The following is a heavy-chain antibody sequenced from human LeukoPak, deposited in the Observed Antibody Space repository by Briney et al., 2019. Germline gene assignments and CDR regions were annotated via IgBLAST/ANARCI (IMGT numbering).Heavy chain of an antibody. CDR1: GYTLTELS. V-gene: IGHV1-69*13. Sequence: GASVKVSCKVSGYTLTELSMHWVRRAPGKGLEWMGGIIPIFGTANYAQKFQGRVTITADESTSTAYMELSSLRSEDTAVYYCARAPFSGSSPANDAFDIWGQGTMVTVSS. J-gene: IGHJ3*02. D-gene: IGHD6-6*01. CDR3: ARAPFSGSSPANDAFDI. CDR2: IIPIFGTA.